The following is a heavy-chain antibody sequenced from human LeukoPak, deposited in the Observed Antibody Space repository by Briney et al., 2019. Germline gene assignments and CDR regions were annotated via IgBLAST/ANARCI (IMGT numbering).Heavy chain of an antibody. CDR3: ARENYDILTGYSYYFDY. CDR1: GYTFTGYY. V-gene: IGHV1-2*02. Sequence: ASVKVSCKASGYTFTGYYMHWVRQAPGQGLEWMGWINPNSGGTNYAQKFQGRVTMTRDTSISTAYMELSRLRSDDTAVYYCARENYDILTGYSYYFDYWGQGTLVTVSS. CDR2: INPNSGGT. J-gene: IGHJ4*02. D-gene: IGHD3-9*01.